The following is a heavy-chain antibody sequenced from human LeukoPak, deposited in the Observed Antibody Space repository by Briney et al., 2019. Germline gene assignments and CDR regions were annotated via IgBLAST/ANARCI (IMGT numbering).Heavy chain of an antibody. CDR1: GYTFTCYY. CDR3: AREPIVLVPAAIFNWFDP. D-gene: IGHD2-2*02. V-gene: IGHV1-2*02. Sequence: GASVKVSCKASGYTFTCYYIHWVRQAPGQGPEWMGWINPDSGGTNYAQKFQGRGTISRDTSISTDYMEVRRLRSDDTAVYYCAREPIVLVPAAIFNWFDPWGQGTLVTVSS. J-gene: IGHJ5*02. CDR2: INPDSGGT.